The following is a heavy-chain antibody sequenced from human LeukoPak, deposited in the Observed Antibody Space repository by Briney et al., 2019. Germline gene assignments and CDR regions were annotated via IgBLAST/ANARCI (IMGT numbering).Heavy chain of an antibody. V-gene: IGHV4-34*01. CDR3: ARSSSSSGFRDY. J-gene: IGHJ4*02. D-gene: IGHD6-6*01. CDR1: GGSFSGYY. Sequence: SETLSPTCAVYGGSFSGYYWSWIRQPPGKGLEWIGEINHSGSTNYNPSLKSRVTISVDTSKNQFSLKLSSVTAADTAVYYCARSSSSSGFRDYWGQGTLVTVSS. CDR2: INHSGST.